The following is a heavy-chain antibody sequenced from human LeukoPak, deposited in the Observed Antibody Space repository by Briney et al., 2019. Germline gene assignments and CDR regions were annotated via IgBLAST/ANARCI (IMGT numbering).Heavy chain of an antibody. D-gene: IGHD3-10*01. CDR2: INPNSGGT. J-gene: IGHJ4*02. CDR3: ARDRFPELLWFGESVFFDY. CDR1: GYTFTGYY. Sequence: ASVKVSCKASGYTFTGYYMQWVRQAPGQGLEWMGWINPNSGGTNYAQKFQGRVTMTRDTSISTAYMELRSLRSDDTAVYYCARDRFPELLWFGESVFFDYWGQGTLVTVSS. V-gene: IGHV1-2*02.